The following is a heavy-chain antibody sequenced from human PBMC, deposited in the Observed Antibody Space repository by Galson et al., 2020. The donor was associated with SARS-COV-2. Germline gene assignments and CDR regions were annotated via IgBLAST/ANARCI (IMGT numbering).Heavy chain of an antibody. D-gene: IGHD2-2*01. CDR1: EFTFRSYA. J-gene: IGHJ6*02. CDR2: TSFDGTNK. Sequence: GGSLRLSCAASEFTFRSYAMHWVRQAPGKGLEWVAITSFDGTNKDYADSVKGRFTISRDNSKNTLYLQMNSLRAEDTAVYYCARGVVPASIGFYYYYYGMDVWGQGTTVTVSS. V-gene: IGHV3-30*04. CDR3: ARGVVPASIGFYYYYYGMDV.